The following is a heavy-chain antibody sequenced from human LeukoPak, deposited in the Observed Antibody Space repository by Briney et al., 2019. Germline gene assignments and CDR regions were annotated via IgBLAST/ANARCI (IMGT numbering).Heavy chain of an antibody. CDR2: ISSSSSYI. CDR1: GFTFSSYS. J-gene: IGHJ4*02. V-gene: IGHV3-21*01. CDR3: ARGGITGTRGVDY. D-gene: IGHD1-20*01. Sequence: GGSLRLSCAASGFTFSSYSMNWVRQAPGKGLEWVSSISSSSSYIYYADSVKGRFTISRDNAKNSLYLQMNSLRAEDTAVYYCARGGITGTRGVDYWGQGTLVTASS.